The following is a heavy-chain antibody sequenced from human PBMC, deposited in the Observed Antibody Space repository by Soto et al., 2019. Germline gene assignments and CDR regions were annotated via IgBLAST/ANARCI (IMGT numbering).Heavy chain of an antibody. D-gene: IGHD6-19*01. CDR3: AYSTGWYRHDV. CDR1: GDSISNSRW. CDR2: IFHSGDT. Sequence: QVQLQESGPGLVKPSGTLSLTCAVSGDSISNSRWWTWVRQPPGKGLEWIGDIFHSGDTNYNPSLKSQVFISVDKSQNQFSLKVSSVTAADPAVYYCAYSTGWYRHDVWGQGTLVSVSS. V-gene: IGHV4-4*02. J-gene: IGHJ3*01.